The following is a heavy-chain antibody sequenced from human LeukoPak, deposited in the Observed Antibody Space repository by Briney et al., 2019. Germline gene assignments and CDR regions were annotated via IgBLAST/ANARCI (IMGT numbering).Heavy chain of an antibody. J-gene: IGHJ3*02. CDR2: ISSSSSYI. D-gene: IGHD4-23*01. CDR3: ARDLRGDYCGNSAGAFDI. V-gene: IGHV3-21*01. Sequence: PGGSLRLSCAASGFTFSSYSMNWVRQAPGKGLEWVSSISSSSSYIYYADSVKGRFTISRDNAKNSLYLQMNSLRAEDTAVYYCARDLRGDYCGNSAGAFDIWGQGTMVTVSS. CDR1: GFTFSSYS.